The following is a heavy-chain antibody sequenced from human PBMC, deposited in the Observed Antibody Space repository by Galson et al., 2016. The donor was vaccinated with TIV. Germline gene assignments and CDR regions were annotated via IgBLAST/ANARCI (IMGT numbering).Heavy chain of an antibody. CDR2: IYPGDSDS. Sequence: QSGAAVKKPGESLKISCQGSGYDFARHWVGWVRQMPGKGLEWMGVIYPGDSDSKYSLAFRGQVTISADKSTRTTFLQWRSLKASDTAMYYGALVTKGVAMSDHYDIWGQGTMIIVSS. V-gene: IGHV5-51*03. CDR3: ALVTKGVAMSDHYDI. J-gene: IGHJ3*02. D-gene: IGHD3-3*01. CDR1: GYDFARHW.